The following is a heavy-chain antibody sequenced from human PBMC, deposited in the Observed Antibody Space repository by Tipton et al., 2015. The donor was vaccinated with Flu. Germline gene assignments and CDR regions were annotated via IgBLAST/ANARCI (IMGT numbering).Heavy chain of an antibody. J-gene: IGHJ4*02. Sequence: SLRLSCTASGFTFTNAWMTWVRQAPGKGLEWLSYISSAGSTISYADSVRGRFTISRDNAKNSLYLQLNSLRAEDTALYYCATLTGDDYWGQGDLVTVSS. V-gene: IGHV3-48*03. CDR2: ISSAGSTI. D-gene: IGHD7-27*01. CDR3: ATLTGDDY. CDR1: GFTFTNAW.